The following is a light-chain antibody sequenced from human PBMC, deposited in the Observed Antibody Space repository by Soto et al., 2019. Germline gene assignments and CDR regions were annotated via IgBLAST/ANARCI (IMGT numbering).Light chain of an antibody. J-gene: IGKJ2*02. Sequence: DVVMTQSPLSLPVPPGEPASISCRPSQPLLNSNGFNYLDWYFQRPGQSPQLLIFLGSTRASGVPDRFSGSGSGTDFTLKISRVEAEDVGVYYCMQALQSPRTFGQGTKLEIK. V-gene: IGKV2-28*01. CDR1: QPLLNSNGFNY. CDR2: LGS. CDR3: MQALQSPRT.